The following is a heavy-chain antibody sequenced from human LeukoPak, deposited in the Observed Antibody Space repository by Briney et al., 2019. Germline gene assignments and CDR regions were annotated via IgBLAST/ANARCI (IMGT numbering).Heavy chain of an antibody. J-gene: IGHJ4*02. Sequence: PGXSLSLSCAASGFTFSSYGMHWVRQAPGKGLEWVAVIWYDGSNKYYADSVKGRFTISRDNSKNTLYMQMNSLRAEDTAVYYCAKDNSYGYDYWGQGTLVTVSS. D-gene: IGHD5-18*01. CDR2: IWYDGSNK. CDR3: AKDNSYGYDY. CDR1: GFTFSSYG. V-gene: IGHV3-33*06.